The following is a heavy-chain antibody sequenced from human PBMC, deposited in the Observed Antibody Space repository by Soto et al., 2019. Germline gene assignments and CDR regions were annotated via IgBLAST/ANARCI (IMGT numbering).Heavy chain of an antibody. J-gene: IGHJ6*02. Sequence: QVQLVQSGAEVKKPGSSVKVSCKASGGTFSSYAISWVRQAPGQGLEWRGGIIPIFGTANYAQKFQGRVTITADESTSTAYMELSSLRSEDTAVYYCARPTRDDYRYYYYGMDVWGQGTTVTVSS. CDR1: GGTFSSYA. CDR3: ARPTRDDYRYYYYGMDV. D-gene: IGHD2-21*02. V-gene: IGHV1-69*12. CDR2: IIPIFGTA.